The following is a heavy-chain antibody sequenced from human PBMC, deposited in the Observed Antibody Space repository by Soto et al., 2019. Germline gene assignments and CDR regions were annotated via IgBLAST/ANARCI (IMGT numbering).Heavy chain of an antibody. J-gene: IGHJ4*02. CDR3: ARDGYDGSGSPYPAF. CDR2: IYYLGST. CDR1: GAPMSEYF. Sequence: SETLSLTCTVSGAPMSEYFWSWIRQSPGKGLEWIGYIYYLGSTDYNPSLKSRVTISVDTSKRQFSLRLTSVTAADTAVYFCARDGYDGSGSPYPAFWGPGTQVTVSS. V-gene: IGHV4-59*01. D-gene: IGHD3-10*01.